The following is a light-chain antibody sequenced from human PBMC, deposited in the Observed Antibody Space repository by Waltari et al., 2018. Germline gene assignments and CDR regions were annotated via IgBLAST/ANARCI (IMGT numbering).Light chain of an antibody. V-gene: IGLV2-14*01. J-gene: IGLJ1*01. CDR1: SSDVGGYNY. CDR2: EGS. Sequence: QSALTQPASVSGSPGQSITISCTGTSSDVGGYNYVSWYQQHPGKAPKLMMYEGSKRPSGVSNRVSGSKSGNTASRTISGLQAEDEADYYCSSYTSSSPRYVFGTGTKVTVL. CDR3: SSYTSSSPRYV.